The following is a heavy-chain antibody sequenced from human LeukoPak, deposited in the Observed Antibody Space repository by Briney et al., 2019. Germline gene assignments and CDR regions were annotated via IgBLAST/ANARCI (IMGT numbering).Heavy chain of an antibody. D-gene: IGHD3-10*01. Sequence: SETLSLTCTVSADSLSSGGRYWAWIRQFPGKGLESIGFIHHSGRSRHNPSLKDRVAISVDTSRKQFALKLSSVTAADTAMYYCARGGNRFGGFYFDYWGQGIQVIVSS. V-gene: IGHV4-31*03. CDR2: IHHSGRS. CDR3: ARGGNRFGGFYFDY. CDR1: ADSLSSGGRY. J-gene: IGHJ4*02.